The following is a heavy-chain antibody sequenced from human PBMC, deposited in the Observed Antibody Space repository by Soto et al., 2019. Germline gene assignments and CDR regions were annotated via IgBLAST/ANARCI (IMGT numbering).Heavy chain of an antibody. J-gene: IGHJ4*02. CDR3: ARDRFFEWELHCDY. V-gene: IGHV1-18*01. CDR1: GYTFTSYG. CDR2: ISAYNGNT. Sequence: QVQLVQSGAEVKKPGASVKVSCKASGYTFTSYGISWVRQAPXQGXXWMGWISAYNGNTNYAQKLQGRVTMTTDSSTSTAYMELRSLRSDDTAVYYCARDRFFEWELHCDYWGQGTLVTVSS. D-gene: IGHD1-26*01.